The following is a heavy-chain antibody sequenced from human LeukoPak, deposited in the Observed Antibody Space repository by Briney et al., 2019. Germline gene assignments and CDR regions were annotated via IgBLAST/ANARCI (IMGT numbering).Heavy chain of an antibody. V-gene: IGHV4-39*07. D-gene: IGHD1-26*01. CDR2: IYYSGST. Sequence: SETLSLTCTVSGGSISSSSYYWGWIRQPPGKGLEWIGSIYYSGSTYYNPSLKSRVTISVDTSKNQFSLKLSSVTAADTAVYYCASLLRGSYYGGVADYWGQGTLVTVSS. CDR3: ASLLRGSYYGGVADY. CDR1: GGSISSSSYY. J-gene: IGHJ4*02.